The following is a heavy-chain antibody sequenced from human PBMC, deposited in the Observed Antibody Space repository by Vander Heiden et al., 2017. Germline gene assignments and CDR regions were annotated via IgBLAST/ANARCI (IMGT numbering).Heavy chain of an antibody. D-gene: IGHD4-17*01. Sequence: EVQLVETGGGLIQPVGSLRLSCAASGFTVSSNYMSWDRQAPGKGLEWVSVIYSGGSTYYADSVKGRFTISRDNSKNTLYLQMNSLRAEDTAVYYCARSPYGDYYFDYWGQGTLVTVSS. CDR1: GFTVSSNY. CDR3: ARSPYGDYYFDY. J-gene: IGHJ4*02. V-gene: IGHV3-53*02. CDR2: IYSGGST.